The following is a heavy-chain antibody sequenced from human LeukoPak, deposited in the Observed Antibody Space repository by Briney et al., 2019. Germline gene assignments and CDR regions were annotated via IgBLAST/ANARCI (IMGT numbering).Heavy chain of an antibody. Sequence: ASVKVSCKASGYTFTGYYMHWVRQAPGQGLEWMGWINPNSGGTNYAQKFQGRVTMTRDTSISTAYMELSRLRSDDTAVYYCARGTIWFGELSPRDYWGQGTLVTVSS. D-gene: IGHD3-10*01. J-gene: IGHJ4*02. V-gene: IGHV1-2*02. CDR2: INPNSGGT. CDR3: ARGTIWFGELSPRDY. CDR1: GYTFTGYY.